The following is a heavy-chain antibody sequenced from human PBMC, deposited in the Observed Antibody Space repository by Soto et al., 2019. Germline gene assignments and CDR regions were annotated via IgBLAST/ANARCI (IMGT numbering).Heavy chain of an antibody. CDR1: GGSISSGDYY. CDR2: IYDSGST. J-gene: IGHJ3*02. CDR3: ARVFDSPYSSSWYSAFDI. V-gene: IGHV4-30-4*01. D-gene: IGHD6-13*01. Sequence: QVQLQESGPGLVKPSQTLSLTCTVSGGSISSGDYYWSWIHQPPGKGLEWLGDIYDSGSTHYNPSLESRVTISVDTSKNQFSLRLASVTAADTAVYYCARVFDSPYSSSWYSAFDIWGQGTMVTVSS.